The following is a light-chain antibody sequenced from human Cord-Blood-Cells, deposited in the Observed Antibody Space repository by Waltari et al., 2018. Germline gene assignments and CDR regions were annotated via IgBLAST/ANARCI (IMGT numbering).Light chain of an antibody. J-gene: IGKJ1*01. Sequence: DIQMTQSPSSLSASVGDRVTITCRASQSISSYLNLYQQKPGKAPKLLIYAASSLQSGVPSRFSGSGSGTDFTLTISSLQPEDFATYYCQQSYSTHPWTFGQGTKVEIK. CDR3: QQSYSTHPWT. CDR1: QSISSY. V-gene: IGKV1-39*01. CDR2: AAS.